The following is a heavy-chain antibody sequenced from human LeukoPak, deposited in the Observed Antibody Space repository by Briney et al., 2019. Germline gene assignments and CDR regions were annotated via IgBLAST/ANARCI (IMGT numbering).Heavy chain of an antibody. Sequence: SVKVSCKASGFTFTSSAMQWVRQARGQRLEWIGWIVVGSGNTNYAQKFQERVTITRDMSTSTAYMELSSLRSEDTAVYYCARPSENYYDSSGYYGIDYWGQGTLVTVSS. CDR3: ARPSENYYDSSGYYGIDY. D-gene: IGHD3-22*01. CDR2: IVVGSGNT. CDR1: GFTFTSSA. V-gene: IGHV1-58*02. J-gene: IGHJ4*02.